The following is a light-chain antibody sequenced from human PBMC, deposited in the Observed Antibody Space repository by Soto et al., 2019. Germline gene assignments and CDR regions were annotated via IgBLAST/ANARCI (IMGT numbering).Light chain of an antibody. J-gene: IGKJ3*01. CDR2: AAS. CDR1: QGISNY. CDR3: QKYTSAPLT. V-gene: IGKV1-27*01. Sequence: DIQMTQSPSSLSASVGDIVTITCRASQGISNYLAWYQQKPGKVPKLLIYAASTLQTWGPSRFSGSGSGTDFTLTISSLQHDDAATADCQKYTSAPLTCGPGTKVDIK.